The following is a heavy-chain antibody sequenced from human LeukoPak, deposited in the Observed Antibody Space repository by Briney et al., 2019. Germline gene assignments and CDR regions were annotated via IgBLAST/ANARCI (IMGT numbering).Heavy chain of an antibody. CDR3: AKGNWDRYFDL. V-gene: IGHV3-21*01. D-gene: IGHD7-27*01. Sequence: GGSLRLSCAASGFTFSSYSMNWVRQAPGEGLEWVSSISSSSSYIYYADSVKGRFTISRDNAKNSLYLQMNSLRAEDTAVYYCAKGNWDRYFDLWGRGTLVTVSS. CDR1: GFTFSSYS. J-gene: IGHJ2*01. CDR2: ISSSSSYI.